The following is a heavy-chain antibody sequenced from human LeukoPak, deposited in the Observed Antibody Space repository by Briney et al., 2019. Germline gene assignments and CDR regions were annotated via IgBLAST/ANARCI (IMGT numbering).Heavy chain of an antibody. Sequence: GSLRLSCAASGFTFDTTDMTWVRQAPGKGPEWLSCISGTGDRTYYADSVRGRFTISRDNPKNMLYLQMTSLRVEDAATYYCVKNSGIWSFWGRGTLAAVSS. CDR3: VKNSGIWSF. J-gene: IGHJ4*02. CDR1: GFTFDTTD. CDR2: ISGTGDRT. D-gene: IGHD1-26*01. V-gene: IGHV3-23*01.